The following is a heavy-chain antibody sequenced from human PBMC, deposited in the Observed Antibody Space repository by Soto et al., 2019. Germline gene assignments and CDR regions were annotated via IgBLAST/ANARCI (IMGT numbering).Heavy chain of an antibody. J-gene: IGHJ6*02. Sequence: ASVKVSCKASGYPFISYAVHWVRQAPGQRLEWMGWIDADSGDTKYSQKFQGRVTIIRDTSASTVYMELSSLRSEDTAVYYCARGGVVTPIYYYSGMDVWGQGTTVTVSS. CDR1: GYPFISYA. V-gene: IGHV1-3*01. CDR3: ARGGVVTPIYYYSGMDV. CDR2: IDADSGDT. D-gene: IGHD4-4*01.